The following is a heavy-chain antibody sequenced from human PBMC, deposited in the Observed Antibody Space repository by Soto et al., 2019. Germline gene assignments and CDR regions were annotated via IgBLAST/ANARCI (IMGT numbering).Heavy chain of an antibody. J-gene: IGHJ4*02. CDR1: GYTFTGYY. Sequence: VASVKVSCKASGYTFTGYYMHWVRQAPGQGLEWMGWINPNSGGTNYAQKFQGWVTMTRDTSISTAYMELSRLRSDDTAVYYCARAGRGYSYGYPLYYFDYWGQGTLVTVSS. CDR3: ARAGRGYSYGYPLYYFDY. V-gene: IGHV1-2*04. D-gene: IGHD5-18*01. CDR2: INPNSGGT.